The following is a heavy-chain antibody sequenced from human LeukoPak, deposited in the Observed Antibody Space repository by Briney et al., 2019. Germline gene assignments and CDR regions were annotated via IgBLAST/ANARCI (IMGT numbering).Heavy chain of an antibody. V-gene: IGHV4-59*01. Sequence: SETLSLTCTVSGGSISSYYWSWIRQPPGKGLEWIGYIYYSGSTNYNPSLKSRVTISVDTSKNQFSLKLSSVTAADTAVYYCARGRITMVRGVISYYFDYWGQGTLVTVSS. CDR1: GGSISSYY. D-gene: IGHD3-10*01. CDR3: ARGRITMVRGVISYYFDY. CDR2: IYYSGST. J-gene: IGHJ4*02.